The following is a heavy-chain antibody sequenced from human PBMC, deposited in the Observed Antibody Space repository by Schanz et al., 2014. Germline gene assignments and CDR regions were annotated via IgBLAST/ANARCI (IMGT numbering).Heavy chain of an antibody. Sequence: EVQLVESGGGFVQPGGSLRLSCVASGVTFRSYAMSWVRQASGKGLEWVSAISGSGASTYYADSVKGRFTISRDNSKNTLYLQMNSLRAEDTAVYYCAKDQGSYGSGSYSYFDYWGQGTLATVSS. CDR2: ISGSGAST. V-gene: IGHV3-23*04. CDR3: AKDQGSYGSGSYSYFDY. CDR1: GVTFRSYA. J-gene: IGHJ4*02. D-gene: IGHD3-10*01.